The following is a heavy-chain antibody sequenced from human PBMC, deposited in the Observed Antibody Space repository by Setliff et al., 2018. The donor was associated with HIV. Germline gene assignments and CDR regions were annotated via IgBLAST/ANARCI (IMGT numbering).Heavy chain of an antibody. Sequence: PGGSLRLSCAASGLTFSNAWMSWVRQAPGEGPEWIGRIKSKKDGETTDYSAPVRGRFVISRDDSRNTMFLQMNSLKTEDTAVYHCTRNRNYAFDIWGQGTMVTVSS. CDR1: GLTFSNAW. CDR2: IKSKKDGETT. V-gene: IGHV3-15*01. CDR3: TRNRNYAFDI. J-gene: IGHJ3*02.